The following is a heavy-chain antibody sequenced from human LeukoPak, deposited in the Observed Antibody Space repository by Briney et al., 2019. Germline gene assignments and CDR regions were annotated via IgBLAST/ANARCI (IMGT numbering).Heavy chain of an antibody. J-gene: IGHJ4*02. CDR2: ISSSSSYI. Sequence: PGGSLRLSCAASGFTFSSYSMNWVRQAPGKGLEWVSSISSSSSYIYYADSVKGRFTISRDNAKNSLYLQMNSLRAEDTAVYYCASIYYDSSGYRDYWGQGTLVTVSS. D-gene: IGHD3-22*01. CDR1: GFTFSSYS. V-gene: IGHV3-21*01. CDR3: ASIYYDSSGYRDY.